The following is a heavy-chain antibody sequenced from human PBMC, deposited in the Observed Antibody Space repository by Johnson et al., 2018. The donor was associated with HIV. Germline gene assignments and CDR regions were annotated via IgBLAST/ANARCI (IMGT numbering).Heavy chain of an antibody. Sequence: HVQLVESGGGVVQPGRSLRLSCAASGFTFSSYAMHWVRQAPGKGLEWVAVISYDGSNKYYADSVKGRFTISRDNSKNTLDVKMNSLRAEDTAVYYCARGALVGATHDAFDIWGQGIMVTVSS. CDR1: GFTFSSYA. CDR2: ISYDGSNK. J-gene: IGHJ3*02. D-gene: IGHD1-26*01. CDR3: ARGALVGATHDAFDI. V-gene: IGHV3-30*04.